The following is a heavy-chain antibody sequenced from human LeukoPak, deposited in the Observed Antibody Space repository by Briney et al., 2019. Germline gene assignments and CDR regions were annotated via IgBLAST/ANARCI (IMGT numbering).Heavy chain of an antibody. CDR1: GFTFDDYA. V-gene: IGHV3-9*01. CDR3: AKDMGVYGSGSYYTYFDY. Sequence: GGSLRLSCAASGFTFDDYAMHWVRQAPGKGLEWVSGISWNSGSIGYADSVKGRFTISRDNAKNSLYLQMNSLRAEDTALYYCAKDMGVYGSGSYYTYFDYWGRGTLVTVSS. CDR2: ISWNSGSI. D-gene: IGHD3-10*01. J-gene: IGHJ4*02.